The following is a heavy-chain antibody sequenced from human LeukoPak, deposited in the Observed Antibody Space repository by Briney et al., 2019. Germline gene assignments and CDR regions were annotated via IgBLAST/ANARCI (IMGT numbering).Heavy chain of an antibody. CDR2: ISYDGSNK. CDR1: GFTFSSYA. D-gene: IGHD6-19*01. Sequence: GGSLRLSCAASGFTFSSYAMHWVRQAPGKGLEWVAVISYDGSNKYYADSVKGRFTISKDNAKNSLYLQMNSLRAEDTAVYYCARSSGWYLDYWGQGTLVTVSS. J-gene: IGHJ4*02. CDR3: ARSSGWYLDY. V-gene: IGHV3-30-3*01.